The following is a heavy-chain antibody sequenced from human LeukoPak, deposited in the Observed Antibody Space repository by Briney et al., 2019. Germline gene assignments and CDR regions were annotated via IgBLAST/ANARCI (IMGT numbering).Heavy chain of an antibody. CDR2: PSSSSSTI. J-gene: IGHJ4*02. CDR1: GFTFSSYS. CDR3: ARGYYDFWSGYYTDFDY. V-gene: IGHV3-48*01. Sequence: PGGSLSFSCAASGFTFSSYSMNRVRQAPGHGWEGVSYPSSSSSTIYYADSVKVRFTIARDNAKNSLYLQMNSLRAEDTAVYYCARGYYDFWSGYYTDFDYWGQGTLVTVSS. D-gene: IGHD3-3*01.